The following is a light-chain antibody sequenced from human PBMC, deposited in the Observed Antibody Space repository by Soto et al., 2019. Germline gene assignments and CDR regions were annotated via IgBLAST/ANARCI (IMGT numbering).Light chain of an antibody. Sequence: QSVLTQPASVSGSPGQSITISCTGTSSDVGSYDLVSWYQQHPGKAPKVMIYEVSKRPSGVPNRFSGSKSGNTASLTISGFQAEDVADYYCCSYAGSSTYVFGTGTKVTVL. CDR3: CSYAGSSTYV. J-gene: IGLJ1*01. CDR1: SSDVGSYDL. V-gene: IGLV2-23*02. CDR2: EVS.